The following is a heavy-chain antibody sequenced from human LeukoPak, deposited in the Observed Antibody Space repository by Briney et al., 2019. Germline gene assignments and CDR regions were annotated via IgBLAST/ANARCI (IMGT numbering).Heavy chain of an antibody. Sequence: ASVKVSCKASGYTFTGYYMHWVRQAPGQGLEWMGWINPDSGGTNYAQRFQGRVTMTRDTSISTAYMQLNSLRSDDTAVYYCARTNYHDSSGFYDYWGQGTLVTVSS. V-gene: IGHV1-2*02. CDR3: ARTNYHDSSGFYDY. CDR2: INPDSGGT. CDR1: GYTFTGYY. D-gene: IGHD3-22*01. J-gene: IGHJ4*02.